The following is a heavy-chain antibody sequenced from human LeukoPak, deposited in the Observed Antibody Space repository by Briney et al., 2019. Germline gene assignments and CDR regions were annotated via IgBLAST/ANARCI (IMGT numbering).Heavy chain of an antibody. J-gene: IGHJ1*01. D-gene: IGHD6-13*01. CDR3: ARDNSYSSNSIQH. CDR1: GFTFSSYG. CDR2: IWYDGSNK. V-gene: IGHV3-33*01. Sequence: GGSLRLSCAASGFTFSSYGMHWVRQAPGKGLEWVAVIWYDGSNKYYADSVKGRFTISRDNSKNTLYLQMNSLRAEDTAVYYCARDNSYSSNSIQHWGQGTLVTVSS.